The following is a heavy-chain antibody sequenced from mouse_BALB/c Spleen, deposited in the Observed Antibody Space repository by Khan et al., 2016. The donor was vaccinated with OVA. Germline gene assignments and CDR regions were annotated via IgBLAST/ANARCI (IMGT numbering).Heavy chain of an antibody. V-gene: IGHV3-2*02. Sequence: EVQLQEAGPGLVKPSQSLSLTCTVTGYSITTDYAWNWIRQFPGNKLGWMGYISYSGNTKYNQSLKSRISITRDKSKNQFCLPLKPVTPADTARYYCASVYGGGFDYGGQGTTLTVSS. CDR2: ISYSGNT. CDR1: GYSITTDYA. J-gene: IGHJ2*01. D-gene: IGHD1-1*01. CDR3: ASVYGGGFDY.